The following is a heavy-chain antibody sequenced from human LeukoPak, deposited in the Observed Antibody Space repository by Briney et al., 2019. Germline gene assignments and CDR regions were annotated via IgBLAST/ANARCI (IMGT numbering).Heavy chain of an antibody. Sequence: SETLSFTCTVSGASINSHYWSWLRQRPGNGLEWSRYIYDSGTINYNPPLKSRVTISVDTSKNQFSLQLSSVTAADTAVYYCAREVLRSGWYGGAFDYWGQGTLVTVST. J-gene: IGHJ4*02. D-gene: IGHD6-19*01. CDR1: GASINSHY. V-gene: IGHV4-59*11. CDR3: AREVLRSGWYGGAFDY. CDR2: IYDSGTI.